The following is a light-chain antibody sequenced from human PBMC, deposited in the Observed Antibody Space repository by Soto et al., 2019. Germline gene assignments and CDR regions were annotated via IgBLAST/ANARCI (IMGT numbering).Light chain of an antibody. V-gene: IGLV2-14*01. CDR1: SSDVGGYNY. J-gene: IGLJ2*01. CDR2: EVS. Sequence: QSVLTQPASVSGSPGQSITISCTGTSSDVGGYNYVSWYQQHPGKAPKLMIYEVSNRPSGVSNRFSGSKSGNTASPTISGLQAEDEADYYCTSYTSSSTDADVVFGGGTQLTV. CDR3: TSYTSSSTDADVV.